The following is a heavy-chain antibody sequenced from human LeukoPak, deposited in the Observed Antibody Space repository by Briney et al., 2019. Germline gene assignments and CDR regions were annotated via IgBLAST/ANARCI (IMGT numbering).Heavy chain of an antibody. CDR3: ARGVYYYDSSGYFGIYY. J-gene: IGHJ4*02. V-gene: IGHV3-30-3*01. D-gene: IGHD3-22*01. CDR1: GFTFSSYA. Sequence: GGSLRLSCAASGFTFSSYAMHWVRQAPGKGLEWVAVISYDGSNKYYADSVKGRSTISRDNSKNTLYLQMNSLRAEDTAVYYCARGVYYYDSSGYFGIYYWGQGTLVTVSS. CDR2: ISYDGSNK.